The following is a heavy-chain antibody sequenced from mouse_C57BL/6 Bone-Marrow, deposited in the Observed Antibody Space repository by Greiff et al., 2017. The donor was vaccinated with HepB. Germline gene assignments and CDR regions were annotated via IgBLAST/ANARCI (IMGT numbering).Heavy chain of an antibody. D-gene: IGHD1-1*01. V-gene: IGHV8-8*01. Sequence: QVQLKVSGPGILQPSQTLSLTCSFSGFSLSTFGMGVGWIRQPSGKGLEWLAHIWWDDDKYYNPALKSRLTISKDTSKNQVFLKIANVDTADTATDYCARIEDDGSSYGFDVWGTGTTVTVSS. CDR2: IWWDDDK. CDR3: ARIEDDGSSYGFDV. J-gene: IGHJ1*03. CDR1: GFSLSTFGMG.